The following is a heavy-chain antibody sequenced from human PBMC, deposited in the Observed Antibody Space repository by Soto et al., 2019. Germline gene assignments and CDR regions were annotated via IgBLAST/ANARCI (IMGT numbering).Heavy chain of an antibody. CDR2: MNPNSGNT. CDR1: GYTFTSYD. V-gene: IGHV1-8*01. Sequence: ASVKVSCKASGYTFTSYDSNWVRQATGQGLEWMGWMNPNSGNTGYAQKFQGRVTMTRNTSISTAYMELSSLRSEDTAVYYCAITFSAWFDAFDIWGQGTMVTVSS. D-gene: IGHD3-16*01. CDR3: AITFSAWFDAFDI. J-gene: IGHJ3*02.